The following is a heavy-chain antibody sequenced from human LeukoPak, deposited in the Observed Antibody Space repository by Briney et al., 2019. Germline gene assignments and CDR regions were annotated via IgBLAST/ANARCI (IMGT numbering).Heavy chain of an antibody. J-gene: IGHJ4*02. V-gene: IGHV4-59*11. CDR1: GGSLSNHY. Sequence: SETLSLTCTVSGGSLSNHYWSWIRQPPGKGLEWIGHIYDSGSTTYNPSLKSRVTMSVDTSENQFSLNLSSVTAADTAVYYCARGRIGGPKAPFDYWGQGTLVTVSS. CDR2: IYDSGST. CDR3: ARGRIGGPKAPFDY. D-gene: IGHD3-16*01.